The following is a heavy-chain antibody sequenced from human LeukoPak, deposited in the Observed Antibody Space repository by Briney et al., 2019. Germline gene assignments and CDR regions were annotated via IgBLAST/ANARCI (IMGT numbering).Heavy chain of an antibody. Sequence: PGGSLRLSCAASGFTFSSYDMHWVSQATGKGLEWVSAIGTAGDTYYPGSVKGRFTISRENAKNSLYLQMNSLRAGDTAVYYCAREGRDGSMGYWGQGTLVTVSS. CDR2: IGTAGDT. D-gene: IGHD5-24*01. CDR3: AREGRDGSMGY. CDR1: GFTFSSYD. J-gene: IGHJ4*02. V-gene: IGHV3-13*01.